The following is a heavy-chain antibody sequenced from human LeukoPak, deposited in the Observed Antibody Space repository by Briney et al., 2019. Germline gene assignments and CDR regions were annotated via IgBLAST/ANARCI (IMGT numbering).Heavy chain of an antibody. J-gene: IGHJ4*02. CDR2: ISGSGGST. Sequence: PGGSLRLSCAASGFTFSSYAMNWVRQAPGRGLEWVSAISGSGGSTYYAESVKGRFTISRDNSKNTLFLQMNSLRAEDTAVFYCAKDLRGAYWGQGTLVTVSS. CDR1: GFTFSSYA. CDR3: AKDLRGAY. V-gene: IGHV3-23*01. D-gene: IGHD1-26*01.